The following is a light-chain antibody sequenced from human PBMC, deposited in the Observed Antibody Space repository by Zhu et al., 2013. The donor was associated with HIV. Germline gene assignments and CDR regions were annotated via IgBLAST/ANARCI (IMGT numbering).Light chain of an antibody. J-gene: IGKJ4*01. CDR2: DAS. V-gene: IGKV3-11*01. CDR1: QSAGDY. CDR3: QQRSNWPPLT. Sequence: EIVLTQSPATLSLSPGERATLSCRASQSAGDYLAWYQQKPGQAPRLLIYDASNRATGIPARFSGSGSGTDFTLTISSLEPEDVAVYYCQQRSNWPPLTFGGGTRVEIK.